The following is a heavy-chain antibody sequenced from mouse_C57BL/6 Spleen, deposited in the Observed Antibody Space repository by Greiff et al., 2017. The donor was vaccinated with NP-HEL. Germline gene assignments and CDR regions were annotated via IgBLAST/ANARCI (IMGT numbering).Heavy chain of an antibody. CDR2: ILPGSGST. CDR3: EHSFDY. J-gene: IGHJ3*01. V-gene: IGHV1-9*01. CDR1: GYTFTDYW. Sequence: VQLQQSGAELMKPGASVKLSCKATGYTFTDYWIEWVKQRPGHGLEWIGEILPGSGSTNYNEKFKGKATFTADTSSTTAYMQLRSRATEDSAFYYCEHSFDYWGQGTLVTVSA.